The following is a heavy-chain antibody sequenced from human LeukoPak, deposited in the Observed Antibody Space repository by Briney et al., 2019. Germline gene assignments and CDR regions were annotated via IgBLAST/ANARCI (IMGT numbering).Heavy chain of an antibody. D-gene: IGHD2-15*01. Sequence: ASVKVSCKASGYTFTSYDINWVRQATGQGLEWMGWMNPNSGNTGYAQKFQGRVTMTRNTSISTAHMELSSLRSEDPAVYYCARAGGYCGRISCPYYFDYWGQGSLVAVSS. J-gene: IGHJ4*02. CDR1: GYTFTSYD. CDR3: ARAGGYCGRISCPYYFDY. CDR2: MNPNSGNT. V-gene: IGHV1-8*01.